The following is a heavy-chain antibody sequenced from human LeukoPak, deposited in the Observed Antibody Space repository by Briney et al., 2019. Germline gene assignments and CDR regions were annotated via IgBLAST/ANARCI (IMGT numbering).Heavy chain of an antibody. CDR1: GYTFTGYY. D-gene: IGHD3-9*01. CDR3: ARMGYDILTGSGGFDY. CDR2: INPNSGGT. Sequence: GASVKVSCKASGYTFTGYYMHWVRQAPGQGLEWMGWINPNSGGTNYTQKFQGRVTMTRDTSISTAYMELSRLRSDDTAVYYCARMGYDILTGSGGFDYWGQGTLVTVSS. V-gene: IGHV1-2*02. J-gene: IGHJ4*02.